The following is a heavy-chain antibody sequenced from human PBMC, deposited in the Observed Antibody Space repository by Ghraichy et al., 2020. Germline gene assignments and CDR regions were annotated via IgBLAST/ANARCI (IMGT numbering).Heavy chain of an antibody. V-gene: IGHV3-11*06. Sequence: GGSLRLSCAASGFTFSDYYMSWIRQAPGKGLERVSYISSSSSYTNYADSVKGRFTISRDNAKNSLYLQMNSLRAEDTAVYYCARDVARLAPPGSFYYWGQGTLVTVSS. J-gene: IGHJ4*02. CDR3: ARDVARLAPPGSFYY. CDR2: ISSSSSYT. D-gene: IGHD2/OR15-2a*01. CDR1: GFTFSDYY.